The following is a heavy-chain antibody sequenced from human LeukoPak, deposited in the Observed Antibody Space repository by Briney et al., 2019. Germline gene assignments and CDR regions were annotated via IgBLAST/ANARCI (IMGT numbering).Heavy chain of an antibody. D-gene: IGHD4-11*01. CDR2: IYHSGST. J-gene: IGHJ4*02. CDR3: ARRDDYSNYEDY. V-gene: IGHV4-38-2*02. CDR1: GDSFISYY. Sequence: PSETLSLTCTVSGDSFISYYWSWIRQPPGKGLEWIGSIYHSGSTYYNPSLKSRVTISVDTSKNQFSLKLSSVTAADTAVYYCARRDDYSNYEDYWGQGTLVTVSS.